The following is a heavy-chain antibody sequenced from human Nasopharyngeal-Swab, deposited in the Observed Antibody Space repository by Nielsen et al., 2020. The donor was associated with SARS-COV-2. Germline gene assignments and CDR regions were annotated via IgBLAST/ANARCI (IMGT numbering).Heavy chain of an antibody. CDR2: INPDNGYT. CDR3: ARLGAAGDFDY. Sequence: ASVKVSCKASGYTFIDFSVHWVRQAPGQRLEWMGRINPDNGYTKYSQTFQDRVSITRDTSANTVYMELSSLRSEDTAVVFCARLGAAGDFDYWGQGSLVTVSS. V-gene: IGHV1-3*01. J-gene: IGHJ4*02. D-gene: IGHD6-13*01. CDR1: GYTFIDFS.